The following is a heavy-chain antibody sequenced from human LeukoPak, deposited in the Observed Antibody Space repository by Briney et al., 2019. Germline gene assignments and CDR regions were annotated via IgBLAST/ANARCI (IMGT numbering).Heavy chain of an antibody. CDR3: ARAVSYYGLVYFDY. Sequence: SETVSLTCTVSSGSISSYYWSWIRQPPGKGLEWIGNIYYSGCTNYSLSLKSRVTISVDTPKNQFSLKLTSVTAADTAVYFCARAVSYYGLVYFDYWGQGTLVTHSS. CDR1: SGSISSYY. J-gene: IGHJ4*02. CDR2: IYYSGCT. V-gene: IGHV4-59*01. D-gene: IGHD2/OR15-2a*01.